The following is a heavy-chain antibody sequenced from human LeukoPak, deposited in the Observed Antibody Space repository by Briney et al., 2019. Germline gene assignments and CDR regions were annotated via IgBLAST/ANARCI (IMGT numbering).Heavy chain of an antibody. Sequence: GESLKISCKGSGYSFTSYWIGWVRQMPGKGLEWMGIIYPGDSDTRYSLSFQGQVTISADKSISTAYLQWSSLKASDTAMYYCARHRGGSGDDSYKPEYYYMDVWGKGITVTVPS. J-gene: IGHJ6*03. CDR3: ARHRGGSGDDSYKPEYYYMDV. D-gene: IGHD2-21*02. CDR1: GYSFTSYW. CDR2: IYPGDSDT. V-gene: IGHV5-51*01.